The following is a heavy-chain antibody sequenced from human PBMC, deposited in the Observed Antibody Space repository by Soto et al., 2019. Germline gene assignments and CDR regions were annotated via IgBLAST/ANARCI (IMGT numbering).Heavy chain of an antibody. CDR2: IIPIFGTA. D-gene: IGHD2-15*01. Sequence: QVQLVQSGAEVKKPGSSVKVSCKASGGTFSSYAISWVRQAPGQGLEWMGGIIPIFGTANYAQKFQGRVTITADESTSTAYMELSSLRSEDTAVYYCASSRCSGGSCYPYNWFDPWGQGTLVPVSS. CDR1: GGTFSSYA. J-gene: IGHJ5*02. V-gene: IGHV1-69*01. CDR3: ASSRCSGGSCYPYNWFDP.